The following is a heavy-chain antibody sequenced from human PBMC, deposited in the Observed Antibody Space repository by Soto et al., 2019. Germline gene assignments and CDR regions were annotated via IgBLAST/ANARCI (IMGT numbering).Heavy chain of an antibody. Sequence: QVQLQESGPGLVKPSETLSLTCTVSGGSISSYYWSWIRQPPGKGLEWLGYIYYSGSTNYNPSLKIRGTISVDTSKNQFPLKLSSVTAADTAVYYCARVAYCGVDCYGAFDIWGQGTIITVSS. V-gene: IGHV4-59*01. CDR1: GGSISSYY. D-gene: IGHD2-21*02. J-gene: IGHJ3*02. CDR3: ARVAYCGVDCYGAFDI. CDR2: IYYSGST.